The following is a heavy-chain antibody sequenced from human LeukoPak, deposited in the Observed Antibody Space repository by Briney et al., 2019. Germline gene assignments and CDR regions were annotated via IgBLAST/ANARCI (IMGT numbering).Heavy chain of an antibody. CDR2: LNGRGINT. D-gene: IGHD3-3*01. CDR3: AKGRATFGVDANDY. J-gene: IGHJ4*02. CDR1: GFSFSTYA. V-gene: IGHV3-23*01. Sequence: GGSLRLSCAASGFSFSTYAMAWVHQAPGKGLEWVSALNGRGINTYYADSVKGRFTISRDNSKNTLYLQMNSLRAEDTAVYYCAKGRATFGVDANDYWGQGTLDTVSS.